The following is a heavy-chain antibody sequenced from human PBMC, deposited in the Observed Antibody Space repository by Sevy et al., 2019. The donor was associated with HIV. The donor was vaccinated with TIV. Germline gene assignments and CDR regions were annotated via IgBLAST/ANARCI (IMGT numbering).Heavy chain of an antibody. Sequence: GGSPRLSCSASGFTFSSYTMIWVRQAPGRGLEWVSASSGTGSYIYYADSVKDRFTISRDNAKNLLYLQMNSLRAEDTAVYYCARDHGYCSGGSCYSGGYWGQGTLVTVSS. CDR3: ARDHGYCSGGSCYSGGY. CDR2: SSGTGSYI. CDR1: GFTFSSYT. V-gene: IGHV3-21*06. J-gene: IGHJ4*02. D-gene: IGHD2-15*01.